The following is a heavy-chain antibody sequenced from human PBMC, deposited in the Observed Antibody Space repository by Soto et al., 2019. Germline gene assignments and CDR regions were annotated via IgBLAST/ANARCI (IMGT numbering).Heavy chain of an antibody. J-gene: IGHJ4*02. CDR1: GFSFSNVW. CDR2: IKTKSVGGTT. D-gene: IGHD2-15*01. CDR3: TTYSTQTFCDGGPCCSVETKIHDS. V-gene: IGHV3-15*01. Sequence: EVQLVESGGGLVNPGGSLTLSCAASGFSFSNVWMSWVRQAPGKGLEWVGHIKTKSVGGTTDYTAPVKGRFTISRDDSKDTLYLKMNSLKIEDTAGYYCTTYSTQTFCDGGPCCSVETKIHDSWGQGILVTVSA.